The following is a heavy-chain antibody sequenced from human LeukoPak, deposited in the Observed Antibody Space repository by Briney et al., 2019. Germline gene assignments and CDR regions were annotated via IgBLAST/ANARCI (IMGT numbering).Heavy chain of an antibody. CDR3: ARDLTHRRNYDNSGYQIVPAF. J-gene: IGHJ4*02. D-gene: IGHD3-22*01. CDR2: INLEGSQK. V-gene: IGHV3-7*03. CDR1: GFTFFNYW. Sequence: GGSLRLSCAASGFTFFNYWMSWVRQAPGKGLEWVANINLEGSQKYYVDSVKGRFTISRDNAKNSLYLQMNSLRSDDTAVYYCARDLTHRRNYDNSGYQIVPAFWGQGTLVTVSS.